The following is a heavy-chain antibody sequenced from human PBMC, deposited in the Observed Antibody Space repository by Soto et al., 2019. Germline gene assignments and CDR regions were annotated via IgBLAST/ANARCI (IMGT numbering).Heavy chain of an antibody. D-gene: IGHD6-6*01. J-gene: IGHJ4*02. CDR3: AREGGKMGYSGSSTKFDY. V-gene: IGHV3-33*01. Sequence: GGSLRLSCAASGFTFSSYGMHWVRQAPGKGLEWVAVIWYDGSNKYYADSVKGRFTISRDNSKNTLYLQMNSLRAEDTAVYYCAREGGKMGYSGSSTKFDYWGQGTLVTVSS. CDR2: IWYDGSNK. CDR1: GFTFSSYG.